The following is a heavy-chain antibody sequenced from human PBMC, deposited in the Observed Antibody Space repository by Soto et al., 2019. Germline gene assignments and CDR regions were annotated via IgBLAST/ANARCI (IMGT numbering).Heavy chain of an antibody. Sequence: GGSLRLSCAASGFTFSSYSMNWVRQAPGKGLEWVSYISSSSSTIYYADSVKGRFTISRDNAKNSLYLQMNSLRAEDTAVYYCAREPVEVYSRSQVGGQGTLVTVSS. CDR2: ISSSSSTI. CDR1: GFTFSSYS. D-gene: IGHD6-13*01. V-gene: IGHV3-48*01. CDR3: AREPVEVYSRSQV. J-gene: IGHJ4*02.